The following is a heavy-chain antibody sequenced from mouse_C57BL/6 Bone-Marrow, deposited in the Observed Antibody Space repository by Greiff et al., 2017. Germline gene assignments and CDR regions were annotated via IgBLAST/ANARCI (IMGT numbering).Heavy chain of an antibody. CDR3: ARHYDWGLAWFAY. D-gene: IGHD2-4*01. Sequence: EVMLVESGGGLVKPGGSLKLSCAASGFTFSDYGMHWVRQAPEKGLEWVAYLSSGSSPIYYADTVKGRFTISRDNAKNTLCLQMTSLRSEDTAMYYCARHYDWGLAWFAYWGQGTLVTVSA. V-gene: IGHV5-17*01. CDR1: GFTFSDYG. CDR2: LSSGSSPI. J-gene: IGHJ3*01.